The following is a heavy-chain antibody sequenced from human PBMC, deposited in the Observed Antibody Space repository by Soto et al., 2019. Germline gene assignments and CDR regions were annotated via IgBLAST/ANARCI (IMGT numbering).Heavy chain of an antibody. CDR3: ARYTSRGTYYYYGMDV. V-gene: IGHV4-59*01. D-gene: IGHD3-22*01. J-gene: IGHJ6*02. Sequence: SETLSLTCTVSGGSISGYYWSWIRQSPGKGLEWIGYIYYSGSTNIKPSLKSRVTMSVNTSKTQFSLRLTSVTAADTAVYYCARYTSRGTYYYYGMDVWGQGTTVTV. CDR2: IYYSGST. CDR1: GGSISGYY.